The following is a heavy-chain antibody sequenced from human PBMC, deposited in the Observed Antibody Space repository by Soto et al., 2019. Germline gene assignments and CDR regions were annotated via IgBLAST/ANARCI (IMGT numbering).Heavy chain of an antibody. CDR1: GGSFSGYY. CDR3: ARGVVGYSSSPRFDY. J-gene: IGHJ4*02. CDR2: INHSGST. Sequence: PSETLSLTCAVYGGSFSGYYWSWIRQPPGKGLEWIGEINHSGSTNYNPSLKSRVTISVDTSKNQFSLKLSSVTAADTVLYYCARGVVGYSSSPRFDYWGQGTLVTVSS. D-gene: IGHD6-6*01. V-gene: IGHV4-34*01.